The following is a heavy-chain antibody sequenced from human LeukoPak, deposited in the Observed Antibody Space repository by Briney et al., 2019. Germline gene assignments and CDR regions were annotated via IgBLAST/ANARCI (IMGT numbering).Heavy chain of an antibody. V-gene: IGHV3-23*01. CDR3: ARGKSNYGDYVDY. CDR1: GFTFDDYG. Sequence: GGSLRLSCAASGFTFDDYGMSWVRQAPGKGLEWVSAISGSGGSTYYADSVKGRFTISRDNARNSLYLQMNSLRAEDTAVYYCARGKSNYGDYVDYWGQGTLVTVSS. CDR2: ISGSGGST. D-gene: IGHD4-17*01. J-gene: IGHJ4*02.